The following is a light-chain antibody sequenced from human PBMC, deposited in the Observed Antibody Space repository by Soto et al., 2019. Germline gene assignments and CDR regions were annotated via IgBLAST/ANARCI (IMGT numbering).Light chain of an antibody. CDR1: EGITSA. CDR2: DVS. CDR3: QQFSTSPLP. Sequence: GDRVTITCRSSEGITSAIAWYRQRPGMAPELLIYDVSTLASGVTSRFSGSGSGTDFTLTSSALQPEDFATYYCQQFSTSPLPFGGGTKLDIK. J-gene: IGKJ4*01. V-gene: IGKV1-13*02.